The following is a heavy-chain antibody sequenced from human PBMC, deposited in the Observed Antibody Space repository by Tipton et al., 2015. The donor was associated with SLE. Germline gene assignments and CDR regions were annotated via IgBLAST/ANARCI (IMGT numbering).Heavy chain of an antibody. CDR3: ARAVYGYGTHEAFDI. Sequence: QLVQSGAEVKKPGSSVKVSCKASGGTFSSYAINWVRQAPGQGLEWMGRIIPILDIANYAQKCQGRVTITADKSASAAYMELSSLTSEETAVYYCARAVYGYGTHEAFDIWGQGTMVTVSS. CDR1: GGTFSSYA. D-gene: IGHD5-18*01. V-gene: IGHV1-69*09. J-gene: IGHJ3*02. CDR2: IIPILDIA.